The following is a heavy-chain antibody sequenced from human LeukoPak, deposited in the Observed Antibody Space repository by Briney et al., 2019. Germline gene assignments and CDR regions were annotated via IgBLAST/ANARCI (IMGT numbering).Heavy chain of an antibody. J-gene: IGHJ6*02. CDR1: ADTFKRYA. CDR2: ITPLLGMA. V-gene: IGHV1-69*04. CDR3: ARDASYYGLDV. Sequence: SVKVSCKASADTFKRYAISWVRQALGQGLKWMGRITPLLGMANYTQRFQGRVTITADKSTHTAYMELSTLRSDDTAVYYCARDASYYGLDVWGQGTTVTVSS.